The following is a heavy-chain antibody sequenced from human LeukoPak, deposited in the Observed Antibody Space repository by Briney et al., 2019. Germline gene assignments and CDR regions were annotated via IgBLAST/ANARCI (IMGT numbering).Heavy chain of an antibody. V-gene: IGHV4-30-4*01. D-gene: IGHD3-22*01. CDR3: ARPYYYDSRIDP. J-gene: IGHJ5*02. Sequence: SQTLSLTRTVSGGSISSGDYYWSWIRQPPGKGLEWIAYMYYSGSTYYNPSLKNRVTMSADTSKNQLSLKLSSVTAADTAVYYCARPYYYDSRIDPWGQGILVTVSS. CDR2: MYYSGST. CDR1: GGSISSGDYY.